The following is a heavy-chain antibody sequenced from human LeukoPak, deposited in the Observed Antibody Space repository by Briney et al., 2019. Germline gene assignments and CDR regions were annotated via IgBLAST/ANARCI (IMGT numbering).Heavy chain of an antibody. CDR2: TRNKPKGYTT. J-gene: IGHJ6*02. CDR1: GFTFSDHY. D-gene: IGHD5-12*01. V-gene: IGHV3-72*01. Sequence: GGSLRLSCAASGFTFSDHYIDWVRQAPGKGLEWVVRTRNKPKGYTTEYAASVRGRFTISRDDSKNSLYLQMSSLKAEDTAVYYCTRGATGATRYYYGLDVWGQGTTVTVCS. CDR3: TRGATGATRYYYGLDV.